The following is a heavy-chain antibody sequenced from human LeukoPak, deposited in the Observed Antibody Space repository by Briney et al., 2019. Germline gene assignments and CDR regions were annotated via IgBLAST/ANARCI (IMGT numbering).Heavy chain of an antibody. J-gene: IGHJ3*01. CDR2: IYTSGIT. CDR1: GGSISSYY. V-gene: IGHV4-4*07. Sequence: PSETLSLTCNVSGGSISSYYWSWIRQPAGKGLEWIGYIYTSGITNYNPSLKSRVTMSVDTSKKQFSLNLSSVTAADTAVYYCAREADGAFDLWGQGTMVTVSS. CDR3: AREADGAFDL. D-gene: IGHD5-24*01.